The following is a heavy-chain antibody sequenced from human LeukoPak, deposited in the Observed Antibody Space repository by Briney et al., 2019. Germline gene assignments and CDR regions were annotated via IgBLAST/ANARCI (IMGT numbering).Heavy chain of an antibody. CDR3: ATSLTPSGWYRSLTPYYYYYMDV. D-gene: IGHD6-19*01. CDR1: GYTFTSYD. J-gene: IGHJ6*03. CDR2: MNPNSGNT. Sequence: ASVKVSCKASGYTFTSYDINWVRQATGQGLEWMGWMNPNSGNTGYEQKFQGRVTMTRNTSISTAYMELSSLRSEDTAVYYCATSLTPSGWYRSLTPYYYYYMDVWGKGTTVTVSS. V-gene: IGHV1-8*01.